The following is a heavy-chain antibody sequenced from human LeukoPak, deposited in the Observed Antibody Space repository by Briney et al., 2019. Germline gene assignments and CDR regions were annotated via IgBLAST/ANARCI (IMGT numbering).Heavy chain of an antibody. D-gene: IGHD2-2*01. V-gene: IGHV1-69*05. J-gene: IGHJ5*02. CDR2: ISAILGTA. CDR1: GGTFSSYA. Sequence: ASVTVSCKASGGTFSSYAMSGVRQAPGEGLEGMGGISAILGTANYAQTSQGRVTITTDESTSTAYMELSSVRSEDTAVYYCAGGPAAIFMNWFDLWGQGTLVTVSS. CDR3: AGGPAAIFMNWFDL.